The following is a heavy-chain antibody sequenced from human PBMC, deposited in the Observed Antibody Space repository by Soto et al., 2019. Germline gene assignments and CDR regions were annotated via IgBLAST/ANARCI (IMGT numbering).Heavy chain of an antibody. Sequence: EVQLVESGGGLVKPGGSLRLSCAASGFTFSSYSMNWVRQAPGKGLEWVSSISSSSSYIYYADSVKGRFTISRDNAKNSLYLQMNSLRAEDTAVYYCARDQTVVVVPAAIQNYYYYMDVWGKGTTVTVSS. CDR1: GFTFSSYS. CDR3: ARDQTVVVVPAAIQNYYYYMDV. CDR2: ISSSSSYI. V-gene: IGHV3-21*01. D-gene: IGHD2-2*01. J-gene: IGHJ6*03.